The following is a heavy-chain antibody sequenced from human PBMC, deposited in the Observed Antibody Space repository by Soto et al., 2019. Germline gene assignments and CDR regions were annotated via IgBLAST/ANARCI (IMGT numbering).Heavy chain of an antibody. V-gene: IGHV1-69*02. CDR2: IIPFLDIT. Sequence: QVQLVQSGAEVKKPGSSVKVSCEASGGTFSSYSINWVRQAPGQGLEWMGRIIPFLDITSYSQKFQGRVKTPADKSPRTGCLGMSSMGSEDTSVYYCTHENVGGSSFDYYYGMDVWGQGTTVTVSS. CDR1: GGTFSSYS. CDR3: THENVGGSSFDYYYGMDV. D-gene: IGHD1-26*01. J-gene: IGHJ6*02.